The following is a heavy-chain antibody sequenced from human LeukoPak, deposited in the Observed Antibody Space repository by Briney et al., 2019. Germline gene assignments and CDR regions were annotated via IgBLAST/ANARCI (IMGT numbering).Heavy chain of an antibody. CDR3: ARETYSSSFYYYYYYMDV. Sequence: GGSLRLSCAASGFTFSNYWMSWVRQAPGKGLEWVANIKQDGSEKYYVDSVKGRFTISRDNAKNSLYLQMNSLRAEDTAVYYCARETYSSSFYYYYYYMDVWGKGTTVTVSS. CDR2: IKQDGSEK. V-gene: IGHV3-7*01. CDR1: GFTFSNYW. J-gene: IGHJ6*03. D-gene: IGHD6-6*01.